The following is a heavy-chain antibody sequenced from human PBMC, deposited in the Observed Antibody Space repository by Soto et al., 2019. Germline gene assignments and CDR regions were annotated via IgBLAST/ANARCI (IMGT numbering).Heavy chain of an antibody. CDR1: GGSFSGYY. V-gene: IGHV4-34*01. CDR2: INHSGST. D-gene: IGHD2-15*01. CDR3: ARVPVVYYYYYMDV. J-gene: IGHJ6*03. Sequence: PSETLSLTCAVYGGSFSGYYWSWIRQPPGKGLEWIGEINHSGSTNYNPSLKSRVTISVDTSKNQFSLKLSSVTAADTAVYYCARVPVVYYYYYMDVWGKGTTVTVSS.